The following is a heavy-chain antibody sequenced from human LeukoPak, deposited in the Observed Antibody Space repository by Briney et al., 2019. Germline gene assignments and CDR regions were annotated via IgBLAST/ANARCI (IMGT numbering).Heavy chain of an antibody. CDR2: ITTSDGNT. V-gene: IGHV3-23*01. CDR1: GFTFSSYT. CDR3: AKDGGLWVSAHWGDS. D-gene: IGHD7-27*01. Sequence: GGSLTLSCAASGFTFSSYTMSWVRQAPGKGLEWVSTITTSDGNTYYADSVKGRFTVSRDNSKNTLFLQMNSLRAEDTAVYYCAKDGGLWVSAHWGDSWGRGTLVTVSS. J-gene: IGHJ4*02.